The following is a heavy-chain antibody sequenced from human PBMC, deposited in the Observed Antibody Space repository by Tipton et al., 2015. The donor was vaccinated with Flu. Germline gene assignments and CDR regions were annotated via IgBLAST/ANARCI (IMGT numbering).Heavy chain of an antibody. Sequence: SLRLSCAASGFTFSTFWMHWVRQAPGKGLEWVANIKQDGSEIYYVDSVKGRFTISRDNAKNSVYLQMNSLRAEDTAVYYCARKLVDYWGQGTLVIVSS. J-gene: IGHJ4*02. V-gene: IGHV3-7*03. CDR2: IKQDGSEI. CDR1: GFTFSTFW. CDR3: ARKLVDY.